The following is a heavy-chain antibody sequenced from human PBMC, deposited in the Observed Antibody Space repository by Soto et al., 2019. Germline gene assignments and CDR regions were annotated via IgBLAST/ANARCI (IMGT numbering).Heavy chain of an antibody. CDR1: GGSISSSNW. D-gene: IGHD2-15*01. V-gene: IGHV4-4*02. CDR3: ARGWWGYCSGGSCYGHQRRPSFDY. CDR2: IYHSGST. Sequence: QVQLQESGPGLVKPSGTLSLTCAVSGGSISSSNWWSWVRQPPGKGLEWIGEIYHSGSTNYNPSLKSRVTISVDKSKNQFSLKLSSVTAADTAVYYCARGWWGYCSGGSCYGHQRRPSFDYWGQGTLVTVSS. J-gene: IGHJ4*02.